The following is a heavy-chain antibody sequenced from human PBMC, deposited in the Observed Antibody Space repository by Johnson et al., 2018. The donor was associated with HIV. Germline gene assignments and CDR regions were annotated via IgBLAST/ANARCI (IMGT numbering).Heavy chain of an antibody. D-gene: IGHD3-22*01. V-gene: IGHV3-30*03. Sequence: QVQLMESGGGVVQPGRSLRLSCAASGFTFSSYAMHWVRQAPGKGLEWVAVISYDGSNKYYADSVKGRFTISRDNSKNTLYLQMNILRAEDTAVYYDARVTTVIVVVVAFDIWGQGTMVTVSS. CDR3: ARVTTVIVVVVAFDI. CDR2: ISYDGSNK. J-gene: IGHJ3*02. CDR1: GFTFSSYA.